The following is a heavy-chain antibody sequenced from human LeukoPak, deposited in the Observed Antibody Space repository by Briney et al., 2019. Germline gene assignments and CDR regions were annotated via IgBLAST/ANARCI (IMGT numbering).Heavy chain of an antibody. Sequence: PGRSLRLSCAASGFTISSYAMHWVRQAPGKGLEWVAVISYDGSNKYYADSVKGRFTISRDNSKSTLYLQMNSLRAEDTAVYYCARDLRDIVVVPAAMGYWGQGTLVTVSS. CDR3: ARDLRDIVVVPAAMGY. V-gene: IGHV3-30-3*01. D-gene: IGHD2-2*01. CDR2: ISYDGSNK. CDR1: GFTISSYA. J-gene: IGHJ4*02.